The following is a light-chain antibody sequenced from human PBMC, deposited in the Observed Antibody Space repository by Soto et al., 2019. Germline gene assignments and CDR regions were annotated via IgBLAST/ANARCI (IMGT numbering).Light chain of an antibody. CDR1: QSVSSSY. CDR3: QQYGSSLRT. J-gene: IGKJ1*01. V-gene: IGKV3-20*01. Sequence: EIVLTQSPGTLSLSPGDRATLSCRASQSVSSSYLAWYQQKPGQAPMLLIYGASSRATGIPDRFSGSGSGTDFTLTISRLEPEDFAVYYCQQYGSSLRTFGQGTKVEIK. CDR2: GAS.